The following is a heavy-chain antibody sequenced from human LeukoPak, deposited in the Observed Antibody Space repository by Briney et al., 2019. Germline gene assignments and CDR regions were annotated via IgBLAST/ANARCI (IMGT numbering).Heavy chain of an antibody. CDR1: GFTFSSYA. CDR2: ISGSGGST. J-gene: IGHJ4*02. D-gene: IGHD4-17*01. CDR3: AKEAAYGDYGVGESDY. Sequence: GGSLRLSCAASGFTFSSYAMSGVRQAPGKGLEWVSAISGSGGSTYYADSVKGRFTISRDNSKNTLYLQMNSLRAEDTAVYYCAKEAAYGDYGVGESDYWGQGTLVTVSS. V-gene: IGHV3-23*01.